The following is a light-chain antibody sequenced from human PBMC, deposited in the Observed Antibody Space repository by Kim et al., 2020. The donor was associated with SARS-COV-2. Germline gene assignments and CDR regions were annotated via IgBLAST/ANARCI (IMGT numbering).Light chain of an antibody. Sequence: QSALTQPASVSGSPGQSITISCTGLRSDFGGYNYVSWYQQHPGKAPKLVIYDVSHRPSGISDRFSGSKSDNTASLIISGLQAEDEADYYCSSYTDTNIRFGGGTQLTVL. V-gene: IGLV2-14*03. CDR3: SSYTDTNIR. J-gene: IGLJ2*01. CDR2: DVS. CDR1: RSDFGGYNY.